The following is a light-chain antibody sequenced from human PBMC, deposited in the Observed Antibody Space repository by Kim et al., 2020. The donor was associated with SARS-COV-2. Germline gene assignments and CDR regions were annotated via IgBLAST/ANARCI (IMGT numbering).Light chain of an antibody. Sequence: DIQMTQSPSSLSASVGDRVTITCRASQSISSYLNWYQQKPGKAPKLLIYAASSLQSGVPSRFSGSGSGTDFTLTINSLQPEDFATYYCQQSYSTPQLTFGGWTKVDIK. V-gene: IGKV1-39*01. CDR1: QSISSY. CDR3: QQSYSTPQLT. J-gene: IGKJ4*01. CDR2: AAS.